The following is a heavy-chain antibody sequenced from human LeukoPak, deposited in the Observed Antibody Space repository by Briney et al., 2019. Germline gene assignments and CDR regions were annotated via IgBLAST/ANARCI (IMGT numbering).Heavy chain of an antibody. J-gene: IGHJ4*02. V-gene: IGHV1-18*01. CDR2: ISAYNGNT. D-gene: IGHD6-19*01. Sequence: ASVKVSCKASGYTFTSYGSSWVRQAPGQGLEWMGWISAYNGNTNYAQKLQGRVTMTTDTSTSTAYMELRSLRSDDTAVYYCARDVRQWLVLDYWGQGTLVTVSS. CDR3: ARDVRQWLVLDY. CDR1: GYTFTSYG.